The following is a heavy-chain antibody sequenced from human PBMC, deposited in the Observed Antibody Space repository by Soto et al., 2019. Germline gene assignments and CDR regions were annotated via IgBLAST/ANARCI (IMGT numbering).Heavy chain of an antibody. CDR1: GFTFSSYP. Sequence: GGSLRLSCAASGFTFSSYPMSWVRQTPGKGLEWVSTLSGSGGTTYYADSVKGQFTISRDNSKSTLYLQMNSLRAEDTAVYYCAKVPRRVLGGYDHAHWGQGTPVTVSS. V-gene: IGHV3-23*01. J-gene: IGHJ4*02. CDR3: AKVPRRVLGGYDHAH. D-gene: IGHD5-12*01. CDR2: LSGSGGTT.